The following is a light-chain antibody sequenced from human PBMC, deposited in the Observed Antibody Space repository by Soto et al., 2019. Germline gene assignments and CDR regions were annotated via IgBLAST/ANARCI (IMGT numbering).Light chain of an antibody. CDR2: AAS. J-gene: IGKJ2*01. CDR3: QQFNSYPT. CDR1: QGISSD. Sequence: AIQLTQSPSSLSASVGDRVTITCRASQGISSDLAWYQQKPGKAPKLLIYAASSWESGVPSRFSGSGSGTDFTLTISSLQPEDFATYYCQQFNSYPTFGQGTKLEIK. V-gene: IGKV1-13*02.